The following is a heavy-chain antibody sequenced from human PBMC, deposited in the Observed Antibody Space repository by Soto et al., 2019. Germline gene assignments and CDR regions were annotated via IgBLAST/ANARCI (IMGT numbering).Heavy chain of an antibody. CDR1: GYSFTSYW. V-gene: IGHV5-51*01. D-gene: IGHD2-15*01. Sequence: GVSLKISCKGSGYSFTSYWIGWVRQMPGKGLEWMGIIYPGDSDTRYSPSFQGQVTISADKSISTAYLQWSILKASYTAMYYCASPCSPTRSVFDIWGQGTMVIVSS. J-gene: IGHJ3*02. CDR2: IYPGDSDT. CDR3: ASPCSPTRSVFDI.